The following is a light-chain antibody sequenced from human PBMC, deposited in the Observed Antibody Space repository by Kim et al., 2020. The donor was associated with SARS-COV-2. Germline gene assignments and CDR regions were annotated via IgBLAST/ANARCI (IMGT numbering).Light chain of an antibody. Sequence: GQSLTISCTGTSSDVGGYNYVSWYQQHPGKAPNLMIYDVSNRPSGVSNRLSGSKSGNTASLTISGLQAEEEADYYCSSYTGSSTWVFGGGTQLTVL. CDR2: DVS. CDR1: SSDVGGYNY. CDR3: SSYTGSSTWV. J-gene: IGLJ3*02. V-gene: IGLV2-14*03.